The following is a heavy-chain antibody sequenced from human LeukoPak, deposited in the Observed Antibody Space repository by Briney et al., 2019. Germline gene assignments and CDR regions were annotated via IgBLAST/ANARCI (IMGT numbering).Heavy chain of an antibody. D-gene: IGHD3-10*01. CDR1: GYSFTSYW. CDR2: IYPGDSDT. CDR3: ARWGHYGSGSYNNWFDP. J-gene: IGHJ5*02. V-gene: IGHV5-51*01. Sequence: GESLKISCQGSGYSFTSYWIGWVRQMPGKGLEWMGIIYPGDSDTRYSPSFQGQVTISADKSISTAYLQWSSLKASDTAMYYCARWGHYGSGSYNNWFDPWGQGTLVTVSS.